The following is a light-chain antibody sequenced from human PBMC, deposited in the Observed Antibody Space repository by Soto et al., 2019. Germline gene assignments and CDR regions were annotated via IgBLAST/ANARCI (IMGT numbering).Light chain of an antibody. Sequence: DIVVTQSPLSLPVTPGEPASISCRSSQNHLHTNGYNYLDWYVQKPGQSPQLLIYLGSNRASGVPDRFSGSGSGTDFTLKISRVEAEDVGVYYCMQALETPFTFCPGTKVEIK. CDR3: MQALETPFT. CDR1: QNHLHTNGYNY. V-gene: IGKV2-28*01. CDR2: LGS. J-gene: IGKJ3*01.